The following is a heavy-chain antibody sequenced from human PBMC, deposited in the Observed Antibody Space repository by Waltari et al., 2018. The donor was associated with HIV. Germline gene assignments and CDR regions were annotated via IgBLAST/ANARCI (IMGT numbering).Heavy chain of an antibody. CDR1: GYTFTSYA. Sequence: QVQLVQSGAEVKKPGASVKVSCKASGYTFTSYAMHWVRQAPGQRLEWMGWINAGNGNTKYSQKFQGRVTITRDTSASTAYMELSSLRSEDTAVYHCARGSSGWPYYFDYWGQGTLVIVSS. D-gene: IGHD6-19*01. CDR3: ARGSSGWPYYFDY. V-gene: IGHV1-3*01. J-gene: IGHJ4*02. CDR2: INAGNGNT.